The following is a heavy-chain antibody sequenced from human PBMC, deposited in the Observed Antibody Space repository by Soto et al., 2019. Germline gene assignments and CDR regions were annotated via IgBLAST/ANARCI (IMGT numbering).Heavy chain of an antibody. CDR3: AGVRQTYGAYDY. CDR2: ITGNGGSA. CDR1: GFSFSTYG. V-gene: IGHV3-64*07. D-gene: IGHD2-8*01. Sequence: EVQLVESGGALVQPGESLRLSCAASGFSFSTYGMHWVRQAPGKGLEYVSAITGNGGSAYYADSVKGRFTISRDNSKNTMYLQMGSLRAEDMAVYSCAGVRQTYGAYDYWGQGTLVTVSS. J-gene: IGHJ4*02.